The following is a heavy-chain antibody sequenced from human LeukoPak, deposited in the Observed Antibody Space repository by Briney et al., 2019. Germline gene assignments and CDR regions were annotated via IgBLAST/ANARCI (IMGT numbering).Heavy chain of an antibody. Sequence: SETLSLTCTVSGGSINSNTYYWGWIRQPPGKGLEWIGSIYYSGSTYHNPSLKSRVTISVDTSKNQFSLKLSSVTAADTAVYYCARLSGYYSALFDYWGQGTLVTVSS. CDR3: ARLSGYYSALFDY. CDR2: IYYSGST. D-gene: IGHD3-22*01. V-gene: IGHV4-39*01. CDR1: GGSINSNTYY. J-gene: IGHJ4*02.